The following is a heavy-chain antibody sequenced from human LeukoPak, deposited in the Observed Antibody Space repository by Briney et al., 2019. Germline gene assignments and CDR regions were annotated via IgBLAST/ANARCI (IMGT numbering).Heavy chain of an antibody. CDR2: INPNSGGT. Sequence: ASVKVSCKASGYTFTGYYMHWVRQAPGQGLEWMGWINPNSGGTNYAQKFQGRVTMTRDTSISTAYMELSRLRSDDTAVYYCASPNEDILTGSRAIYGMDVWGQGTTVTVSS. CDR3: ASPNEDILTGSRAIYGMDV. V-gene: IGHV1-2*02. CDR1: GYTFTGYY. J-gene: IGHJ6*02. D-gene: IGHD3-9*01.